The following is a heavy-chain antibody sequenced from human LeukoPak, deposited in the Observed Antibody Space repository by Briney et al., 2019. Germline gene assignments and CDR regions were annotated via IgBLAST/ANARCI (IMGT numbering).Heavy chain of an antibody. V-gene: IGHV4-31*03. CDR3: AIAGDDILRYYFDY. CDR2: IYYSGST. Sequence: SETLSLTCTVSGGSISSGGYYWSWIRQHPGKGLGWIGDIYYSGSTYYNPSLKSRVTISVDTSKNQFSLKLSSVTAADTAVYYGAIAGDDILRYYFDYWGQGTLVTVSS. D-gene: IGHD3-9*01. J-gene: IGHJ4*02. CDR1: GGSISSGGYY.